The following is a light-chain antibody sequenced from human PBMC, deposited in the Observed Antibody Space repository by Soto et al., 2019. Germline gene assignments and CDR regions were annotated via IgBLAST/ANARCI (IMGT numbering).Light chain of an antibody. CDR3: QQRSNWPPIT. V-gene: IGKV3-11*01. CDR2: DAS. Sequence: EIVLTQSPATQSLSPGERATLSCRASQSVSSYLAWYQQKPGQAPRLLIYDASNRATGIPARFSGSGSGTDFTLTISSLEPEDFAVYYCQQRSNWPPITFGQGTKVDIK. J-gene: IGKJ1*01. CDR1: QSVSSY.